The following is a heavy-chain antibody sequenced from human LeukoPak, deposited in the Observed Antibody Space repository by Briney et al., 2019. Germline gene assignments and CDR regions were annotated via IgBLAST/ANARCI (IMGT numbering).Heavy chain of an antibody. J-gene: IGHJ6*02. CDR3: ARLRPYSSTWYAYYGMDV. D-gene: IGHD6-13*01. CDR2: IKEDGTQN. V-gene: IGHV3-7*04. CDR1: GFTFSSYW. Sequence: GGSLRLSCVASGFTFSSYWMSWVRQAPGRGLEWVANIKEDGTQNYYVDSVKGRFTISRDNAKDSLYLQMNSLRADETAVYYCARLRPYSSTWYAYYGMDVWGQGTTVTVSS.